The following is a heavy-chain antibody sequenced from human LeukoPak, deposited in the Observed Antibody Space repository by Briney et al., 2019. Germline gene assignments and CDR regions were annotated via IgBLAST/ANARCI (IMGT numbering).Heavy chain of an antibody. CDR1: GGSISNNDYY. CDR2: IYYSGYT. D-gene: IGHD2-2*01. Sequence: PSETLSLTCTVSGGSISNNDYYWGWVRQSPGMGLEWIGSIYYSGYTYFNSSLKSRVTIAVDTSKNQFSLKLSSVTAADTAVYYCARDSSTSYHFDFWGQGTLVTVSS. CDR3: ARDSSTSYHFDF. J-gene: IGHJ4*02. V-gene: IGHV4-39*02.